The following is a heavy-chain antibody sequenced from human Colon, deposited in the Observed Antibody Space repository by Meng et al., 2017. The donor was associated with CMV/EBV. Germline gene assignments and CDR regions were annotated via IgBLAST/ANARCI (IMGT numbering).Heavy chain of an antibody. CDR3: GTVFDY. V-gene: IGHV3-74*01. CDR1: GLTLSRNW. J-gene: IGHJ4*02. CDR2: IDDAGSGT. Sequence: GSRRVSCAVAGLTLSRNWRHWVRQVPGKGLLWVSRIDDAGSGTSYADSVKGRFTISRDDAKNTVYLQMNSLTVEDTAVYYCGTVFDYWGQGALVTVSS.